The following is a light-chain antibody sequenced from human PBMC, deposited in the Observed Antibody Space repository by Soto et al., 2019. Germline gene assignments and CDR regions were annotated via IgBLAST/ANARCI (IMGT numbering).Light chain of an antibody. CDR2: KAS. CDR1: QGINNR. V-gene: IGKV1-5*03. Sequence: IRMTQSPSSLSASTGDRVTITCRASQGINNRLAWYQQMPGKAPKLLIYKASTLKSGVPSRFSGSGSGTEFRLTISTMQPDDFATYYCQQYDSFSVTFGQGTRLEIK. J-gene: IGKJ5*01. CDR3: QQYDSFSVT.